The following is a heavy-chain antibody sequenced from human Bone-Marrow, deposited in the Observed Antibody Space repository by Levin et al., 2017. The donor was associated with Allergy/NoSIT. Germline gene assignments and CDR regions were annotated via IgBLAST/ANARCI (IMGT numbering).Heavy chain of an antibody. Sequence: GESLKISCKASGFRFDNYWIGWVRQMPGKGLEWMGIISPDDSDARYSPSFQGQVTISIDKSINTAYLQWSSLKVSDTAIFFCARQKRGYSYGTTEKYYYDMDFWGQGTTVTVSS. CDR2: ISPDDSDA. J-gene: IGHJ6*01. CDR1: GFRFDNYW. D-gene: IGHD5-18*01. CDR3: ARQKRGYSYGTTEKYYYDMDF. V-gene: IGHV5-51*01.